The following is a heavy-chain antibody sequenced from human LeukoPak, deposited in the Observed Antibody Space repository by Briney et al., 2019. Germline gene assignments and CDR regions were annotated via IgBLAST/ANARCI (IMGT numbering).Heavy chain of an antibody. CDR2: ISGGGGST. V-gene: IGHV3-23*01. CDR3: AKDITIFGVVIIAFDY. J-gene: IGHJ4*02. D-gene: IGHD3-3*01. Sequence: AISGGGGSTYYADSVKGRFTISRDNSKNTLYLQMNSLRAEDTAVYYCAKDITIFGVVIIAFDYWGQGTLVTVSS.